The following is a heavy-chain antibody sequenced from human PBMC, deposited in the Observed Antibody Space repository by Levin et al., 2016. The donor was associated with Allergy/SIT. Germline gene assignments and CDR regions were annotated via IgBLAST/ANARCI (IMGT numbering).Heavy chain of an antibody. CDR2: IYYSGST. J-gene: IGHJ3*02. Sequence: SETLSLTCTVSGGSISSSSYYWGWIRQPPGKGLEWIGSIYYSGSTYYNPSLKSRVTISVDTSKNQFSLKLSSVTAADTAVYYCARNQAYDSSGYYYAFDIWGQGTMVTVSS. CDR1: GGSISSSSYY. D-gene: IGHD3-22*01. V-gene: IGHV4-39*07. CDR3: ARNQAYDSSGYYYAFDI.